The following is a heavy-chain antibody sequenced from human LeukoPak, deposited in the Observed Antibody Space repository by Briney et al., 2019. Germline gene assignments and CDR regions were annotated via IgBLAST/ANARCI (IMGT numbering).Heavy chain of an antibody. CDR3: ARDPTGTYVDY. J-gene: IGHJ4*02. CDR1: GGSISSYY. D-gene: IGHD1-1*01. CDR2: IYYSGST. Sequence: PSETLSLTCTVSGGSISSYYWSWIRQPPGKGVEWIGYIYYSGSTNYNPSLKSRVTISVDTSKNQFSLKLSSVTAADTAVYYCARDPTGTYVDYWGQGTLVTVSS. V-gene: IGHV4-59*01.